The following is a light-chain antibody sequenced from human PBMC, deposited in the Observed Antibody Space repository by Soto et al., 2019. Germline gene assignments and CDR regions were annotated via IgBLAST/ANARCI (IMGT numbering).Light chain of an antibody. CDR1: RSDVGIYNY. V-gene: IGLV2-14*01. Sequence: QSALTQPASVSGSPGQSIAISCTGSRSDVGIYNYVSWYQQHPGKVPKLIIYEVTNRPSGVSNRFSGSKSGNTASLTISGLQAEDEADYYCSSYTTSSTRFFGTGTKLTVL. J-gene: IGLJ1*01. CDR2: EVT. CDR3: SSYTTSSTRF.